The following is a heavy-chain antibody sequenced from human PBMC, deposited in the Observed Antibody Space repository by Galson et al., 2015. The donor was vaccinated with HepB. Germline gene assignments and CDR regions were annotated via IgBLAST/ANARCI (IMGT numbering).Heavy chain of an antibody. V-gene: IGHV6-1*01. D-gene: IGHD3-16*02. Sequence: CAISGDSVSSNSAAWNWIRQSPSRGLEWLGRTYYRSKWYNDYAVSVKSRITINPDTSKNQFSLQLNSVTPEDTAVYYCARGRELYLGELSLFDYWGQGTLVTVSS. J-gene: IGHJ4*02. CDR2: TYYRSKWYN. CDR1: GDSVSSNSAA. CDR3: ARGRELYLGELSLFDY.